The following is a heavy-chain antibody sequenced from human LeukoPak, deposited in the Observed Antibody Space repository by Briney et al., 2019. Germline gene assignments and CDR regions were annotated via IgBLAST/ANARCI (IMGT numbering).Heavy chain of an antibody. CDR1: KFTFSDYG. V-gene: IGHV3-48*01. J-gene: IGHJ4*02. D-gene: IGHD6-19*01. CDR2: ISSSSSTI. Sequence: GGSLRLSCAASKFTFSDYGMNWLRQAPGKGREWVSYISSSSSTIYYGHSVKGRFTISRDNAEKSLYLQMNGLRAEDTAVYFCARNGASSGRPYHLDYWGQGTLVTVSS. CDR3: ARNGASSGRPYHLDY.